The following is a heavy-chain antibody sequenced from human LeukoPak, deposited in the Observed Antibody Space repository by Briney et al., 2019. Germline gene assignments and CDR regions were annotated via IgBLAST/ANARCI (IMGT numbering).Heavy chain of an antibody. V-gene: IGHV3-7*04. CDR2: IHPEGNEK. D-gene: IGHD1-1*01. J-gene: IGHJ4*02. CDR1: GFTFSNFW. CDR3: ARGDDFSGDN. Sequence: GGSLRLSCAVSGFTFSNFWMSWVRQAPGRGLEWVANIHPEGNEKYHVESVKGRFTISRDNAKNLLFLQMNCLRVEDTAVYYCARGDDFSGDNWGQGALGTVSS.